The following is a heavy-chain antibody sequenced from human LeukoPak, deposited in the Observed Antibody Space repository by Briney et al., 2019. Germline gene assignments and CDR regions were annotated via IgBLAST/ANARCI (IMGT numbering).Heavy chain of an antibody. CDR3: ARDIPSGFYTPDY. D-gene: IGHD5-12*01. CDR2: IETDGDEK. J-gene: IGHJ4*02. CDR1: GFTFSDYW. V-gene: IGHV3-7*01. Sequence: GGSLRLSCVASGFTFSDYWMSWVRQAPAMGLEWVANIETDGDEKNYVDSVKGRFTISGDNARNSLYLQMSSLRVEDTAVYYCARDIPSGFYTPDYWGRGTLVTVSS.